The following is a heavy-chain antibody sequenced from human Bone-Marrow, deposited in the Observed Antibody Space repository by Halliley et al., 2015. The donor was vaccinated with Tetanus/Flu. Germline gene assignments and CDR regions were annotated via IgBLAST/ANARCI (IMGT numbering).Heavy chain of an antibody. J-gene: IGHJ4*02. D-gene: IGHD3-10*01. CDR2: IYYSGRT. Sequence: WIGHIYYSGRTSYNPSLKTRITISVDPPKNQFSLKLRSVTAADTAVYYCVRGLYYYRSGTYFDYWGQGPLVTVSS. V-gene: IGHV4-31*02. CDR3: VRGLYYYRSGTYFDY.